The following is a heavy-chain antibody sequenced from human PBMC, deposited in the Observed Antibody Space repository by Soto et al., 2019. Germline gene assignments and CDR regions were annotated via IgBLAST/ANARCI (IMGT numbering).Heavy chain of an antibody. CDR1: GGTFSRYA. V-gene: IGHV1-69*01. Sequence: QVQLVQSGAEVKKPGSSVKVSCKASGGTFSRYAISWVRQAPGQGLEWMGGIIPIFGTANYAQKFQGRVTITADESPSTAYNELSTLRSEDTAVYYWAGYYGSGRQGFDDYEYYGIDVWGQRTKVTVSS. D-gene: IGHD3-10*01. CDR3: AGYYGSGRQGFDDYEYYGIDV. CDR2: IIPIFGTA. J-gene: IGHJ6*02.